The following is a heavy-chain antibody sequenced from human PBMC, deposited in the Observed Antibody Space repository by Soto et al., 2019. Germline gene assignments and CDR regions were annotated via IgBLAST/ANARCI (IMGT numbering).Heavy chain of an antibody. CDR3: AKLAVAGKGKDYYYGMDV. J-gene: IGHJ6*02. CDR1: GYSFTSYW. CDR2: IYPGDSDT. Sequence: GESLKISCKGSGYSFTSYWIGWVRQMPGKGLEWMGIIYPGDSDTRYSPSFQGQVTISADKSISTAYLQWSSLKASDTAMYYCAKLAVAGKGKDYYYGMDVWGQGTTVTVAS. V-gene: IGHV5-51*01. D-gene: IGHD6-19*01.